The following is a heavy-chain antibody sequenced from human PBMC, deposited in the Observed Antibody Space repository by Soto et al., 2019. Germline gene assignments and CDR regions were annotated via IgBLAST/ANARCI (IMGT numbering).Heavy chain of an antibody. CDR1: GYSISSSHYY. V-gene: IGHV4-39*01. CDR2: IYYSGST. Sequence: QLQLQESGPGLVKPSETLSLTCTVSGYSISSSHYYWGWIRQPPGKGLEWIGSIYYSGSTYYNPSLKSRVAIVVDTSSNQFSLKLSSLTAADTAVYYCARRIATAASWFDPWGQGTLVTVSS. CDR3: ARRIATAASWFDP. D-gene: IGHD6-25*01. J-gene: IGHJ5*02.